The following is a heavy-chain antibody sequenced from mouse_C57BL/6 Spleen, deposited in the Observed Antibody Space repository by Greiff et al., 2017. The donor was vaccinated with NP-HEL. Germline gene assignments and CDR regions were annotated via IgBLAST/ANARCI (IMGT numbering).Heavy chain of an antibody. J-gene: IGHJ2*01. V-gene: IGHV1-82*01. CDR2: IYPGDGDT. CDR3: AFGYYFDY. CDR1: GYAFSSSW. Sequence: QVQLQQSGPELVKPGASVKISCKASGYAFSSSWMNWVKQRPGKGLEWIGRIYPGDGDTNYNGKFKGKATLTADKPSSTAYMQLSSLTSEDSAVYFCAFGYYFDYWGQGTTLTVSS. D-gene: IGHD2-2*01.